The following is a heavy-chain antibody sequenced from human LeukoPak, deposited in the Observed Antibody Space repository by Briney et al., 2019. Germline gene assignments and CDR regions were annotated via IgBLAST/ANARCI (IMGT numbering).Heavy chain of an antibody. V-gene: IGHV4-34*01. Sequence: SETLSLTCAVYGGSFSGYYWSWIRQPPGKGLEWIGEINHSGSTNYNPSLKSRVTISVDTSKNQFSLKLSPATAADTAVYYCAXXXXRWLQHPGYYFDYWGQGTLVTVSS. D-gene: IGHD5-24*01. CDR3: AXXXXRWLQHPGYYFDY. CDR1: GGSFSGYY. J-gene: IGHJ4*02. CDR2: INHSGST.